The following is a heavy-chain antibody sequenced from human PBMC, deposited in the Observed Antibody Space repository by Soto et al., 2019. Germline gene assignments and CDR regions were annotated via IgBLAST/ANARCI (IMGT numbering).Heavy chain of an antibody. CDR3: AKPLYEFWSGHYFPHIIDP. J-gene: IGHJ5*02. V-gene: IGHV3-23*01. CDR2: FSGSGGST. D-gene: IGHD3-3*01. Sequence: PGGSLRLSCAASGFTFSSYAMSWVRQAPGKGLEWVSAFSGSGGSTYYADSVKGRFTVSRDNSKNTLYLQMNSLRAVDTALYYCAKPLYEFWSGHYFPHIIDPWGQGTLVTGSS. CDR1: GFTFSSYA.